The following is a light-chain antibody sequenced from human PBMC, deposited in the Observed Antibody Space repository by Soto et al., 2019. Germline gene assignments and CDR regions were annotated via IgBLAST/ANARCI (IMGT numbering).Light chain of an antibody. CDR2: EVS. Sequence: QAGLAQPRSVSVSPGQSITISCSGTSSDAVGYNYVFWYQQHPGKGPKLMIYEVSNRPSGVSNRFSGSKSGNTASLTISGLQAEDEADYYCSSYTSSSTYVFGNGTMVTVL. J-gene: IGLJ1*01. CDR3: SSYTSSSTYV. CDR1: SSDAVGYNY. V-gene: IGLV2-14*01.